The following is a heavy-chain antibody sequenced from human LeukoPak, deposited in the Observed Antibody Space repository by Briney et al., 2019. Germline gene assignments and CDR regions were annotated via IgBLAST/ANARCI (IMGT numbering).Heavy chain of an antibody. D-gene: IGHD2-8*01. J-gene: IGHJ1*01. CDR1: GGSISSGGYY. CDR3: ASDGVGEYFHH. Sequence: SETPSLTCSVSGGSISSGGYYWSWIRQPPGKGLECIGYMYHSGSTYYNPSLKSRVTISVDRSKNQFSLKLSSVTAADTAVYYCASDGVGEYFHHWGQGTLVTVSS. V-gene: IGHV4-30-2*01. CDR2: MYHSGST.